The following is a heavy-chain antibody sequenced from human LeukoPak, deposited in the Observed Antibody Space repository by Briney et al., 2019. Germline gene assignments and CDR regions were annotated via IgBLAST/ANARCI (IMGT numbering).Heavy chain of an antibody. CDR1: GCSFTSYW. J-gene: IGHJ5*02. CDR3: ARRARSPGLGWFDP. V-gene: IGHV5-51*01. CDR2: LYPRPSHT. Sequence: GGALEISCKGSGCSFTSYWMGWVRQVPGKGLEGMGILYPRPSHTRYSPSFQRQVTISADTSISTAYLQWSSLKASDTAMYYCARRARSPGLGWFDPWGQGALVTVSS.